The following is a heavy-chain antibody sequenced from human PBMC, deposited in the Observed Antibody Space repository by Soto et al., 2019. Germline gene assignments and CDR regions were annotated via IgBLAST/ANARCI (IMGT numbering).Heavy chain of an antibody. Sequence: SVKVSCKASGFTFTSSAVQWVRQARGQRLEWIGWIVVGSGNTNYAQKFQERGTITRDMSTSTAYMELSSLRSEDTAVYYCAAERGTCSGGSCYAYYYYGMDVWGQGTTVTVSS. J-gene: IGHJ6*02. D-gene: IGHD2-15*01. CDR1: GFTFTSSA. CDR3: AAERGTCSGGSCYAYYYYGMDV. CDR2: IVVGSGNT. V-gene: IGHV1-58*01.